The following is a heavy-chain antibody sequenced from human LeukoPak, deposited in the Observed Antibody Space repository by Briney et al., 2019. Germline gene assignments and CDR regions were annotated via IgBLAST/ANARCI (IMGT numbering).Heavy chain of an antibody. J-gene: IGHJ4*02. V-gene: IGHV3-30*02. Sequence: PGGSLRLSCAASGFTFISYGMHWVRQAPGKGLEWVAFIRYDGSNKYYADSVKGRFTISRDNSKNTLYLQMNSLRAEDTAVYYCAKAAALSGSYLYYFDYWGQGTLVTVSS. CDR2: IRYDGSNK. CDR1: GFTFISYG. CDR3: AKAAALSGSYLYYFDY. D-gene: IGHD1-26*01.